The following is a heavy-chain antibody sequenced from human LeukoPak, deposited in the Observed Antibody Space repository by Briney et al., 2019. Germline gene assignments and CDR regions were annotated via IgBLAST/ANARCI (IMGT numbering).Heavy chain of an antibody. Sequence: ASVKVSCKASGYTFTGYYMHWVRQAPGQGLEWMGWINPNSGGTNYAQKFQGRVTMTRDTSISTAYMELSRLRSDDTAVYYCARDMVYDSSGYPADAFDIWGQGTMVTVSS. CDR2: INPNSGGT. V-gene: IGHV1-2*02. CDR1: GYTFTGYY. D-gene: IGHD3-22*01. CDR3: ARDMVYDSSGYPADAFDI. J-gene: IGHJ3*02.